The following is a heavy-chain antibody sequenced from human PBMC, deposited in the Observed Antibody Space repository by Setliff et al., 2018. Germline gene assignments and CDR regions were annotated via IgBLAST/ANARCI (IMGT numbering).Heavy chain of an antibody. CDR1: GYTFSSYA. CDR2: INTITGNP. V-gene: IGHV7-4-1*01. CDR3: FDY. D-gene: IGHD3-22*01. J-gene: IGHJ4*02. Sequence: ASVKVSCKASGYTFSSYAMNWVRQAPGQGLEWMGRINTITGNPTYAQGFTGRFVFSLDTSVSTAMYYCAIIGPDSSGYYWIFDYWGQGTLVTVSS.